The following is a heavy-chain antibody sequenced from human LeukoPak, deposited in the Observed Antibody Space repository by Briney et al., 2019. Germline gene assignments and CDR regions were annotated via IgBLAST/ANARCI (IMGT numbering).Heavy chain of an antibody. V-gene: IGHV3-74*01. CDR1: GFTFSSYW. D-gene: IGHD6-19*01. CDR3: ARDFPQPSSGWFENPGAALDI. Sequence: GGSLRLSCAASGFTFSSYWMHWVRQAPGMGPVWVSRINADGSSTSYADSVKGRFTISRDNAKNTLYLQMNSLRAEDTAVYYCARDFPQPSSGWFENPGAALDIWGQGTMVTVSS. CDR2: INADGSST. J-gene: IGHJ3*02.